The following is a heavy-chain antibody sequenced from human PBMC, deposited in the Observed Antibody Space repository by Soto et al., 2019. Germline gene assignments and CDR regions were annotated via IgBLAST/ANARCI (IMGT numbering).Heavy chain of an antibody. CDR3: ARCDVCYPGGDDAFDL. V-gene: IGHV1-69*01. CDR2: IIPMYGTT. Sequence: VQLVQSGAEVKKPGSSVKVSCKTSGGTFSSHALTWLRQAPGQGLEWIGGIIPMYGTTYTSQKFQGRVAISADETTSTLVLSSLRSEDTAVYFCARCDVCYPGGDDAFDLWGQGTTVIVSS. J-gene: IGHJ3*01. D-gene: IGHD2-21*02. CDR1: GGTFSSHA.